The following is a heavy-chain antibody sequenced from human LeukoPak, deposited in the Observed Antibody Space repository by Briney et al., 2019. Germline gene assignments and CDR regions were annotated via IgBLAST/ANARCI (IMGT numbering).Heavy chain of an antibody. CDR3: AKEGSWGSSSSGWFDP. CDR2: ISGSGGST. Sequence: QTGGSLRLSCAASGFTFSSYAMSWVRQAPGKGLEWVSAISGSGGSTYYADSVKGRFTISRDNSKNTLYLQMNSLRAEDTAVYYCAKEGSWGSSSSGWFDPWGQGTLVTVSS. D-gene: IGHD6-6*01. J-gene: IGHJ5*02. CDR1: GFTFSSYA. V-gene: IGHV3-23*01.